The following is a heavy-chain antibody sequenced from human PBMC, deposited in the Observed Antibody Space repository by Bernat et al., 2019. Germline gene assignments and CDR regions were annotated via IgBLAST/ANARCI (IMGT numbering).Heavy chain of an antibody. V-gene: IGHV3-43*01. CDR3: AKDSGEQLDNYYMDV. D-gene: IGHD6-13*01. Sequence: EVQLLESGGGLVQPGGSLRLSCAASGFTFDDYTMHWVRQAPGKGLEWVSLISWAGGSTYYADSVKGRFTISRDNSKNSLYLQMNSLRTEDTALYYCAKDSGEQLDNYYMDVWGKGTTVTVSS. CDR2: ISWAGGST. J-gene: IGHJ6*03. CDR1: GFTFDDYT.